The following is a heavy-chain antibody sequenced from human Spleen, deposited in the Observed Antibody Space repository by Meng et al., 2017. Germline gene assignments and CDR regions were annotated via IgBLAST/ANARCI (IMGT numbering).Heavy chain of an antibody. V-gene: IGHV3-21*01. CDR3: ARVDYSGSYGAFDI. CDR1: RFTFSTYT. D-gene: IGHD1-26*01. J-gene: IGHJ3*02. CDR2: ISTGSSYI. Sequence: GESLKISCAASRFTFSTYTMSWVRQAPGKGLEWVSSISTGSSYIYYADSVKGRFTIFRDNAKNSLYLHMSSLRAEDTAVYYCARVDYSGSYGAFDIWGQGTMVTVSS.